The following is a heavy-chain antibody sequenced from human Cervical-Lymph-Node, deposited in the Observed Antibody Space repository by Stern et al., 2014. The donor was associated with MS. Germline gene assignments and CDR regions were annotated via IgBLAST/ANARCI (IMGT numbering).Heavy chain of an antibody. CDR2: ISSSSSYI. Sequence: QLVQSGGGLVKPGGSLRLSCAASGFTFSSYSMNWVRQAPGKGLEWVSSISSSSSYIYYADSVKGRFTISRDNAKNSLYLQMNSLRAEDTAVYYCARTDQHGDSRTSFDYWGQGTLVTVSS. CDR3: ARTDQHGDSRTSFDY. V-gene: IGHV3-21*01. CDR1: GFTFSSYS. J-gene: IGHJ4*02. D-gene: IGHD4-17*01.